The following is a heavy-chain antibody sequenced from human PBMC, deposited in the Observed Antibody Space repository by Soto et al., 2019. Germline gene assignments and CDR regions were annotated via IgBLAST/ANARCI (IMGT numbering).Heavy chain of an antibody. D-gene: IGHD3-10*01. CDR2: ISYDGSNK. CDR3: ARSLWPFAFDI. CDR1: GFTFSSYA. J-gene: IGHJ3*02. V-gene: IGHV3-30-3*01. Sequence: PGGSLRLSCAASGFTFSSYAMHWVRQAPGKGLEWVAVISYDGSNKYYADSVKGRFTISRDNSKNTLYLQMNSLRAEDTAVYYCARSLWPFAFDIWGQGTMVTVSS.